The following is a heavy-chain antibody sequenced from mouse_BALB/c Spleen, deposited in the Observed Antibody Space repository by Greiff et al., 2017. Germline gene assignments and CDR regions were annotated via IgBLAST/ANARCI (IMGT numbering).Heavy chain of an antibody. D-gene: IGHD2-1*01. Sequence: VQLVESGAELAKPGASVKMSCKASGYTFTSYWMHWVKQRPGQGLEWIGYINPSTGYTEYNQKFKDKATLTADKSSSTAYMQLSSLTSEDSAVYYCARRYGNCYFDYWGQGTTLTVSS. J-gene: IGHJ2*01. CDR1: GYTFTSYW. V-gene: IGHV1-7*01. CDR3: ARRYGNCYFDY. CDR2: INPSTGYT.